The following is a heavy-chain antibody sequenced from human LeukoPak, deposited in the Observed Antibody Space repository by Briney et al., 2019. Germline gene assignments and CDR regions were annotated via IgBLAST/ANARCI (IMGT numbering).Heavy chain of an antibody. D-gene: IGHD3-9*01. CDR1: GFTFSSYE. CDR2: ISSSGSTI. CDR3: ARDLVTQIIDY. J-gene: IGHJ4*02. Sequence: GGPLRLSCAASGFTFSSYEMNWLRQAPGEGLEWVSYISSSGSTIYYADSVKGRSTISRDNAKNSLYLQMNSLRAEDTAVYYCARDLVTQIIDYWGQGTLVTVSS. V-gene: IGHV3-48*03.